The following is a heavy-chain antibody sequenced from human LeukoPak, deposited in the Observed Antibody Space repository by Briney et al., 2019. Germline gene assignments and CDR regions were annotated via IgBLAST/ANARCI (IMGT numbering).Heavy chain of an antibody. V-gene: IGHV3-74*01. CDR3: ARGGVVTAYNWFDH. Sequence: PGGSLSLSCAASGFTFSSYWMHWVRQAPGKGLVWVSRINSDGSSTSYADSVKGRFTISRDNAKNTLYLQMNSLRAEDAAVYYCARGGVVTAYNWFDHWGQGTLVTVSS. CDR1: GFTFSSYW. D-gene: IGHD3-3*01. J-gene: IGHJ5*02. CDR2: INSDGSST.